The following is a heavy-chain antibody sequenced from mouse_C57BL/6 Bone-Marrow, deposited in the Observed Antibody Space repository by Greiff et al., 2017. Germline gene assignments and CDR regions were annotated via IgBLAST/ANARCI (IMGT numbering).Heavy chain of an antibody. CDR1: GYNITDDY. Sequence: VQLQQSGAELVRPGASVTLSCTASGYNITDDYMHWVKQRPEQGLEWIGWIVPENGDTEYASQFPGKATITADTSANTAYLQLSSLTSEDTAVYYCTTFGNYGFAYWGQGTLVTVSA. V-gene: IGHV14-4*01. J-gene: IGHJ3*01. CDR3: TTFGNYGFAY. D-gene: IGHD2-1*01. CDR2: IVPENGDT.